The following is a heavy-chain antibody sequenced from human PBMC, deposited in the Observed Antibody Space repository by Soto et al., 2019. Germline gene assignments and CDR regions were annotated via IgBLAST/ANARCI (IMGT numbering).Heavy chain of an antibody. CDR1: GFSFSTYV. J-gene: IGHJ3*01. CDR2: MSSDGSSI. Sequence: QVQLVESGGDVVQPGRSLRLSCAASGFSFSTYVFHWVRQAPGKGLEWMAVMSSDGSSISYADSVRGRFTISRDNSKNMLYLQMNSRKIEDTAVYHCASERGPHDVFDVWGQGTMVTVSS. CDR3: ASERGPHDVFDV. D-gene: IGHD2-15*01. V-gene: IGHV3-30-3*01.